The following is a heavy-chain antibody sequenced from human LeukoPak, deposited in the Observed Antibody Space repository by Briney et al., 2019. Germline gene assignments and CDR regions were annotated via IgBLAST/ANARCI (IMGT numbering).Heavy chain of an antibody. V-gene: IGHV4-61*02. J-gene: IGHJ4*02. CDR2: IYTSGST. Sequence: SQTLSLTCTVSGDSISRGSYYWNWIRQPAGKGLEWIGRIYTSGSTNYNPSLKSRVTMSVDTSKKQFSLKLSSVTAADTAVYYCARGRHATFDYWGQGTLVTVSS. CDR1: GDSISRGSYY. CDR3: ARGRHATFDY. D-gene: IGHD1-1*01.